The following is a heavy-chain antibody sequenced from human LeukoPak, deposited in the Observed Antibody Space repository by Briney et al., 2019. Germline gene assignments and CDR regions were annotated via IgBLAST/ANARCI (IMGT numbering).Heavy chain of an antibody. CDR3: AKAGGWTNYFDY. CDR2: ISAGGGST. V-gene: IGHV3-23*01. D-gene: IGHD6-19*01. J-gene: IGHJ4*02. CDR1: GFTFSSYA. Sequence: PGGSLRLSCAASGFTFSSYAMTWVRQAPGKGLEWVSAISAGGGSTYYADSVKGRFTISRDNTKNTLYLQLNSLSAEDTAVYYCAKAGGWTNYFDYWGQGTLVTVSS.